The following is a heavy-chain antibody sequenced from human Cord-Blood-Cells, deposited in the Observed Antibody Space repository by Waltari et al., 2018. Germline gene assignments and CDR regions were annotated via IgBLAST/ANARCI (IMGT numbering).Heavy chain of an antibody. CDR3: ARGAWRLSDY. CDR2: IYYSGST. CDR1: GGSVSSGSYY. Sequence: QVQLQESGPGLVKPSEPLSLPCTVSGGSVSSGSYYWSWIRQPPGKGLEWIGYIYYSGSTNYNPSLKSRVTISVDTSKNQFSLKLSSVTAADTAVYYCARGAWRLSDYWGQGTLVTVSS. J-gene: IGHJ4*02. V-gene: IGHV4-61*01. D-gene: IGHD3-16*02.